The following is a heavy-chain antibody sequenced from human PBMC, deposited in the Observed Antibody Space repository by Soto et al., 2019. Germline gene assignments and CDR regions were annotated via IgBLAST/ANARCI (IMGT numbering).Heavy chain of an antibody. CDR1: GGSISSYY. D-gene: IGHD5-12*01. J-gene: IGHJ4*02. Sequence: SETLSLTCTVSGGSISSYYWSWIRQPPGKGLEWIGYIYYSGSTNYNPSLKSRVTISVDTSKNQFSLKLSSVTAADTAVYYCARAEGYSGYAHDYWGQGTLVTVSS. CDR2: IYYSGST. V-gene: IGHV4-59*01. CDR3: ARAEGYSGYAHDY.